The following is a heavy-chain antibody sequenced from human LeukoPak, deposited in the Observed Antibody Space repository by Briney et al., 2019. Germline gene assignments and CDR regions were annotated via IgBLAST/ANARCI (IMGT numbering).Heavy chain of an antibody. D-gene: IGHD2-2*01. CDR3: ARGKRYCSSTSCYLHRSSFDY. CDR2: INHSGST. J-gene: IGHJ4*02. CDR1: GGSFSGYY. V-gene: IGHV4-34*01. Sequence: SETLSLTCAVYGGSFSGYYWSWICQPPGKGLEWIGEINHSGSTNYNPSLKSRVTISVDTSKNQFSLKLSSVTAADTAVYYCARGKRYCSSTSCYLHRSSFDYWGQGTLVTVSS.